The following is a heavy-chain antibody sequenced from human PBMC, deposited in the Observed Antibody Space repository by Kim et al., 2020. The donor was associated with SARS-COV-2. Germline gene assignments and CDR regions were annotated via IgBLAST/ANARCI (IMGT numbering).Heavy chain of an antibody. J-gene: IGHJ6*02. Sequence: SETLSLTCTVSGGSISSYYWSWIRQPAGKGLEWIGRIYTSGSTNYNPSLKSRVTMSVDTSKNQFSLKLSSVTAADTAVYYCARDIVVVVAARYYYYGMDVWGQGTTVTVSS. D-gene: IGHD2-15*01. CDR1: GGSISSYY. CDR3: ARDIVVVVAARYYYYGMDV. CDR2: IYTSGST. V-gene: IGHV4-4*07.